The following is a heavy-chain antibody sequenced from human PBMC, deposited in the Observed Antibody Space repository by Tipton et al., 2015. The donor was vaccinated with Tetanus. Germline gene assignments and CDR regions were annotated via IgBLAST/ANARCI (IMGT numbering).Heavy chain of an antibody. CDR1: GFTFRSFG. D-gene: IGHD2-15*01. J-gene: IGHJ4*02. CDR3: ARVPGAGVGYCSGGNCHYFDY. Sequence: SLRLSCVASGFTFRSFGMTWVRQAPGKGLEWVSSITGSSSYIYYADSVKGRFTISRDNAKNSPYLQMNSLRAEDTAMYYCARVPGAGVGYCSGGNCHYFDYWGQGTLVTVSS. V-gene: IGHV3-21*01. CDR2: ITGSSSYI.